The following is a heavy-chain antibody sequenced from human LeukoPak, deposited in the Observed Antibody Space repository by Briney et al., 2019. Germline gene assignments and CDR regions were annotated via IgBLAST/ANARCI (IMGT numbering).Heavy chain of an antibody. D-gene: IGHD3-22*01. CDR1: GFTFSSYS. CDR2: ISSSSSTI. J-gene: IGHJ5*02. CDR3: ARASTPYYYDSSGYYLNWFDP. Sequence: GGSLRLSCAASGFTFSSYSMNWVRQAPGKGLEWVSYISSSSSTIYYADSVKGRFTISRDNAKNSLYLQMNSLRAEDTAVYYCARASTPYYYDSSGYYLNWFDPWGQGTLVTVSS. V-gene: IGHV3-48*01.